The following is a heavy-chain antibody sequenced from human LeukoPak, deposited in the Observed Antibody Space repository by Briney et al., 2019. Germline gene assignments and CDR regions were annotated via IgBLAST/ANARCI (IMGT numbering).Heavy chain of an antibody. D-gene: IGHD2-21*02. V-gene: IGHV3-7*01. CDR3: ARAEASCDGACYSGWAFAI. J-gene: IGHJ3*02. Sequence: PGGSLRLSCAASGFTFSTYWMTWVRQAPGKGLEWVANIKQDGSEKYYVTSVEGRFTISRDNAKNSLFLQLNSLRADDTAVYYCARAEASCDGACYSGWAFAIWGQGTMVTVSS. CDR2: IKQDGSEK. CDR1: GFTFSTYW.